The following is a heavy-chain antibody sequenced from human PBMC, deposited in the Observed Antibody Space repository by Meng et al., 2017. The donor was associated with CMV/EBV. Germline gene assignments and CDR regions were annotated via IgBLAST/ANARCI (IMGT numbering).Heavy chain of an antibody. CDR2: IKQDGSEK. V-gene: IGHV3-7*01. D-gene: IGHD2-2*01. Sequence: GESLRLSCAASGFTFSSYWMSWVRQAPGKGLEWVANIKQDGSEKYYVDSVKGRFTISRDNAKNSLYLQMNSLRAEDTAVYYCARDCSSTTGGMDVWGQGTTVTVSS. CDR1: GFTFSSYW. CDR3: ARDCSSTTGGMDV. J-gene: IGHJ6*02.